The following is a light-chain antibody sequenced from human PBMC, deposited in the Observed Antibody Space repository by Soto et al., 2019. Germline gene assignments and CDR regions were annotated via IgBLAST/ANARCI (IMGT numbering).Light chain of an antibody. CDR3: QQANSFPLT. CDR2: SAS. V-gene: IGKV1D-12*01. CDR1: QGISSW. Sequence: DIQMTHSPSSVSASVGDRVTITCRASQGISSWLAGDQQQPGKAPKLLIYSASTLQSGVPSRFSGSGSGTDFTLTISSLQPEDFATYYCQQANSFPLTFGGGTKVEIK. J-gene: IGKJ4*01.